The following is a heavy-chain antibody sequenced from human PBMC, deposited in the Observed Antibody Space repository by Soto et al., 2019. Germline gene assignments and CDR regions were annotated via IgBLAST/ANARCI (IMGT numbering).Heavy chain of an antibody. CDR1: GYTFTGYY. D-gene: IGHD2-2*01. J-gene: IGHJ5*02. V-gene: IGHV1-2*04. CDR3: ARDPGYCSSTSCYRYWFDP. Sequence: QVPLVQSGAEVKKPGASVKVSCKASGYTFTGYYMHWVRQAPGQGLEWMGWINPNSGGTNYAQKFQGWVTMTRDTSISTAYMELSRLRSDDTAVYYCARDPGYCSSTSCYRYWFDPWGQGTLVTVSA. CDR2: INPNSGGT.